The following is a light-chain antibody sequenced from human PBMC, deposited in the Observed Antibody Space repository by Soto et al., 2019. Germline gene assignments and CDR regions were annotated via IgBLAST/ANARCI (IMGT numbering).Light chain of an antibody. Sequence: DIQMTQSPSSLSTSVGDRVTITCRASQSISSYLNWYQQKPGKAPHLLIYAASRLQGGVPSRFSGSGSGTDFTLPISSLQHEDFATYYCQPSYRSPPMFGQETKVEIK. CDR3: QPSYRSPPM. J-gene: IGKJ1*01. CDR2: AAS. CDR1: QSISSY. V-gene: IGKV1-39*01.